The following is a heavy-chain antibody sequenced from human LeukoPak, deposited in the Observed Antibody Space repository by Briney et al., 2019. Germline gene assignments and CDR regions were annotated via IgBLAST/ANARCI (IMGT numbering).Heavy chain of an antibody. CDR3: ARNPHSSGYYNWFDP. V-gene: IGHV4-38-2*02. Sequence: SETLSLTCTVSGYSISSGFYWGWIRPPPGKGPEWIGSIYYSGSTYYNPSLKSRVTISVDTSKNQFSLKLSSVTAADTAVYYCARNPHSSGYYNWFDPWGQGTLVTVSS. D-gene: IGHD3-22*01. J-gene: IGHJ5*02. CDR2: IYYSGST. CDR1: GYSISSGFY.